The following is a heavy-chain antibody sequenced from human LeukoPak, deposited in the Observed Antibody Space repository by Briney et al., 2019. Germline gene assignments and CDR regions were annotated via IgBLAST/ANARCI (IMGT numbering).Heavy chain of an antibody. CDR3: ARDGDYYYGMDV. J-gene: IGHJ6*02. CDR2: LYSGGNT. CDR1: GFTTSSNY. Sequence: GGSLRLSCAASGFTTSSNYMNWVRQTPGKGLEWVSVLYSGGNTYYADSVKGRFTFSRDSSKNMLYLQMNSLRAEDTAVYYCARDGDYYYGMDVWGQGTTVTVSS. D-gene: IGHD4-17*01. V-gene: IGHV3-53*01.